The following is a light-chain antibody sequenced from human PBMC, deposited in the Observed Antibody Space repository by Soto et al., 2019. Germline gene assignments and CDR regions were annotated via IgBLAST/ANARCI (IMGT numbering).Light chain of an antibody. CDR1: TSNIGAGYH. CDR2: NNN. J-gene: IGLJ3*02. V-gene: IGLV1-40*01. Sequence: QSALTQPPSVSGAPGQRVTISCTGSTSNIGAGYHVHWYQQLPGTAPKLLIYNNNLRPSGVPDRFSGFKSDTSAASLAITGLQSEDDADYYCQSYDRALSDSVFGGGTKVTVL. CDR3: QSYDRALSDSV.